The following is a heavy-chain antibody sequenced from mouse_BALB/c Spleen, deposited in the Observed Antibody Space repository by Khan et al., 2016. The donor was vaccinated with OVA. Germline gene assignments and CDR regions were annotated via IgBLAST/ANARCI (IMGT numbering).Heavy chain of an antibody. Sequence: EVELVESRGGLVKPGGSLKLSCAASGFTFSNYGMSWVRQTPEKRLEWVATISRGGSFTYYPDSLKGRSTISRDNAYNTLYLELRSLRSEDTAMYYCRRTPGYYGSNYFDYWGQGSTLTVSS. CDR3: RRTPGYYGSNYFDY. D-gene: IGHD1-1*01. J-gene: IGHJ2*01. CDR2: ISRGGSFT. V-gene: IGHV5-9-3*01. CDR1: GFTFSNYG.